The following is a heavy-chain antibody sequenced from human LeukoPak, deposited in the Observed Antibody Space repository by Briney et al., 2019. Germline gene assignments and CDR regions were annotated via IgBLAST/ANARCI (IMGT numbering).Heavy chain of an antibody. CDR1: GFTFSSYSMN. D-gene: IGHD3-10*01. CDR3: ARHSGWFGESLPDY. CDR2: IYYSGST. J-gene: IGHJ4*02. V-gene: IGHV4-39*01. Sequence: GSLRLTCAASGFTFSSYSMNWVRQPPGKGLEWIGSIYYSGSTYYNPSLKSRVTISVDTSKNQFSLKLSSVTAADTAVYYCARHSGWFGESLPDYWGQGTLVTVSS.